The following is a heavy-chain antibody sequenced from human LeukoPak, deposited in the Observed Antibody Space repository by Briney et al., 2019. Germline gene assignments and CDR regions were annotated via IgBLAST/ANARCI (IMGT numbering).Heavy chain of an antibody. CDR3: ARRVLLLYCGGDCSYYFDY. D-gene: IGHD2-21*01. J-gene: IGHJ4*02. CDR2: IYYSGST. CDR1: GGSISSGSYY. Sequence: PSQTLSLTCTVSGGSISSGSYYWGWIRQPPGKGLEWIGSIYYSGSTYYNPSLKSRVTISVDTSKNQFSLKLSSVTAADTAVYYCARRVLLLYCGGDCSYYFDYWGQGTLVTVSS. V-gene: IGHV4-39*01.